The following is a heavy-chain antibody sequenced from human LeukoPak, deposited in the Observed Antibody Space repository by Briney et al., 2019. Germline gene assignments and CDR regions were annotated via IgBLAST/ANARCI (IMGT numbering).Heavy chain of an antibody. CDR1: GITFSNDA. CDR3: AKGSSPFDY. Sequence: PGGSMRLSCAASGITFSNDAMSWVRQAPGKGLEWVSAISANGGGTYYADSVKGRFTISRDNSKNTLYLQMNSLRAEDTAVYYCAKGSSPFDYWGQGTLVTVSS. J-gene: IGHJ4*02. D-gene: IGHD6-13*01. V-gene: IGHV3-23*01. CDR2: ISANGGGT.